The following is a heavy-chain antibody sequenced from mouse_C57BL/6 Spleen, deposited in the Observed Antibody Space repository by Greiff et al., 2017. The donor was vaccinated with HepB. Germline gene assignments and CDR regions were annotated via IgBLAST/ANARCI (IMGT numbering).Heavy chain of an antibody. D-gene: IGHD2-3*01. J-gene: IGHJ1*03. CDR3: ARWCRWLLPPSWYFDV. CDR2: IYPRDGST. Sequence: VQLQESGPELVKPGASVKLSCKASGYTFTSYDINWVKQRPGQGLEWIGWIYPRDGSTKYNETFKGKATLTVDTSSSTAYMELHSLTSEDDAVYFCARWCRWLLPPSWYFDVWGTGTTVTVSS. V-gene: IGHV1-85*01. CDR1: GYTFTSYD.